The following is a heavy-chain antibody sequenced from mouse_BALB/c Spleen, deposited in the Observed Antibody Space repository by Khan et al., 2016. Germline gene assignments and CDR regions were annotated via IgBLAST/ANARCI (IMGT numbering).Heavy chain of an antibody. CDR1: GFSITSDYS. CDR2: IHYSGST. J-gene: IGHJ3*01. CDR3: ARYYYGGAPWFAY. D-gene: IGHD1-1*01. Sequence: EVQLQESGPDLVKPSQSLSLTCTVTGFSITSDYSWHWIRQFPGNKLEWMGYIHYSGSTNYNPSLKSRNSITRDTSKNQFFLQLNSVTTEDTATFYCARYYYGGAPWFAYWGQGTLVTVSA. V-gene: IGHV3-1*02.